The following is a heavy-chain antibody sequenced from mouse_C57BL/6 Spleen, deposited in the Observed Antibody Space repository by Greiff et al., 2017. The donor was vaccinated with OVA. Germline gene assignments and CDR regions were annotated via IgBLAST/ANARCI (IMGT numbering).Heavy chain of an antibody. CDR3: ARRDDGYYEFAY. Sequence: QVQLKQPGAELVRPGSSVKLSCKASGYTFTSYWMDWVKQRPGQGLEWIGNIYPSDSETHYNQKFKDKATLTVDKSSSTAYMQLSSLTSEDSAVYYCARRDDGYYEFAYWGQGTLVTVSA. J-gene: IGHJ3*01. V-gene: IGHV1-61*01. D-gene: IGHD2-3*01. CDR2: IYPSDSET. CDR1: GYTFTSYW.